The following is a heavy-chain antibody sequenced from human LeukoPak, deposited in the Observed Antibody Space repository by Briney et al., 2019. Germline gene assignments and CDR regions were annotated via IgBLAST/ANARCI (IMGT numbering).Heavy chain of an antibody. Sequence: PGGSLRLSCAASGFTLSNNWMSWVRQAPGKGLEWVANIKQDGSEKYYVDSVQGRFTISRDNAKNSLYLQMNSLRAEDTAVYYCARRLWFKDYYFDVWGRGTLVTVSS. CDR1: GFTLSNNW. V-gene: IGHV3-7*05. CDR2: IKQDGSEK. CDR3: ARRLWFKDYYFDV. J-gene: IGHJ2*01. D-gene: IGHD2-21*01.